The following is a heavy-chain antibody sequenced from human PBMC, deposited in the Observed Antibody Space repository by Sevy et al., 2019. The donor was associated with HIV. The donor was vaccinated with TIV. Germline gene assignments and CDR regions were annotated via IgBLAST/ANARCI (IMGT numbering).Heavy chain of an antibody. Sequence: SETLSLTCAVYGGSFSGYYWSWIRQPPGKGLEWIGEINHSGSTNYNPSLKSRVTISVDTSKNQFSLKLSSVTAADTAVYYRARGVIRNFGIAAAGKRSYYYYFYMDVWGKGTTFSVSS. CDR2: INHSGST. CDR3: ARGVIRNFGIAAAGKRSYYYYFYMDV. CDR1: GGSFSGYY. D-gene: IGHD6-13*01. J-gene: IGHJ6*03. V-gene: IGHV4-34*01.